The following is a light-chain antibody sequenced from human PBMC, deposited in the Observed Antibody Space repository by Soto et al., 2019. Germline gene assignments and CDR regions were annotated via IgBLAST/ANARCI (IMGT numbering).Light chain of an antibody. Sequence: DIQMTQSPSTLSASVGDRDTITCRASQSISSWLAWYQQKPGKAPKLLIYDASSLESGVPSRFSGSGSGTEFTLTISSLQPDDFATYYCQQYNSYLWTFGQGTMVDIK. J-gene: IGKJ1*01. CDR3: QQYNSYLWT. CDR1: QSISSW. V-gene: IGKV1-5*01. CDR2: DAS.